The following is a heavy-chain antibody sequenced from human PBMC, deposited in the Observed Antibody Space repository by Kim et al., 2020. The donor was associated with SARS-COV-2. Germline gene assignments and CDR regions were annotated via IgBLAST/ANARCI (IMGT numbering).Heavy chain of an antibody. Sequence: LKSRVTISVDTSKNQFSLKLSSVTAADTAVYYCARGGSPIVYYYYYGMDVWGQGTTVTVSS. D-gene: IGHD2-15*01. J-gene: IGHJ6*02. CDR3: ARGGSPIVYYYYYGMDV. V-gene: IGHV4-59*09.